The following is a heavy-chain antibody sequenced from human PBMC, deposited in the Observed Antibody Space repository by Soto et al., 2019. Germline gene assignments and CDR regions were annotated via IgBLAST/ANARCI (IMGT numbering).Heavy chain of an antibody. CDR3: ARPRPYSSSSGYYGMDV. Sequence: QVQLVQSGAEVKKPGASVKVSCKASGYTFTSYDINWVRQATGQGLEWMGWMNPNSGNTGYAQKFQGRVTMTRNTSISTAYMELRSLRSEETDVYYCARPRPYSSSSGYYGMDVWGQGTTVTVSS. D-gene: IGHD6-6*01. J-gene: IGHJ6*02. V-gene: IGHV1-8*01. CDR2: MNPNSGNT. CDR1: GYTFTSYD.